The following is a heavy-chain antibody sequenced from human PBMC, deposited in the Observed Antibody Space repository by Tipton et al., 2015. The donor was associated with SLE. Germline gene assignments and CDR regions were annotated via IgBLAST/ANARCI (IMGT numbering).Heavy chain of an antibody. D-gene: IGHD2-8*01. V-gene: IGHV3-49*04. CDR3: TRDNGGGTGY. CDR1: GFTFGDYA. J-gene: IGHJ4*02. Sequence: SLRLSCTASGFTFGDYAMTWVRQAPGKGLEWVGFIRSKAYGGTAVYAASVKGRFTISRDDSKSIAYLQMNSLKTEDTAVYYCTRDNGGGTGYWGQGTLVTVSS. CDR2: IRSKAYGGTA.